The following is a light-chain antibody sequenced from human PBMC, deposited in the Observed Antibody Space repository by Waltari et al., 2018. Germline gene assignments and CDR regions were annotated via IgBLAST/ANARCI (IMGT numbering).Light chain of an antibody. CDR3: CAYTGTLNV. CDR2: DAS. Sequence: QSALTQPRSVSGSPGQSVAISCTGTSSDVGAYTYVSCFQQHPGKAPKLIIYDASKRPSGVPERCAGSKAGNTASRRLAGRQADDEADYYCCAYTGTLNVGGTGTKVTVL. V-gene: IGLV2-11*01. J-gene: IGLJ1*01. CDR1: SSDVGAYTY.